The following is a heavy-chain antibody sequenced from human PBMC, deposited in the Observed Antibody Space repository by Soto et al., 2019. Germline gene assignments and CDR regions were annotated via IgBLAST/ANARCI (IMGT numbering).Heavy chain of an antibody. CDR1: GFTFSSYW. CDR3: ARETGYSSGWCQDY. CDR2: INSDGSSI. D-gene: IGHD6-19*01. V-gene: IGHV3-74*01. J-gene: IGHJ4*02. Sequence: EVQLVESGGGLVQPGGSLRLSCAASGFTFSSYWMHWVRQAPGKGLVWVSRINSDGSSISYADSVKGRFTISRDNAKNTLYLQMDSLRVEDTAVYYCARETGYSSGWCQDYWGQGTLVAVSS.